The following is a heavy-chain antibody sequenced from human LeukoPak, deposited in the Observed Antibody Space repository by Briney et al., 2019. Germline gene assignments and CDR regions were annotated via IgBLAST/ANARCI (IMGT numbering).Heavy chain of an antibody. Sequence: PGRSLRLSCAASGFTFSSYAMHWVRQAPGKGLEWVAVISYDGSNKYYADSVKGRFTISRDNSKNTLYLQMNSLRAEDTAVYYCARDYYYDSSDLGADYWGQGTLDTVSS. J-gene: IGHJ4*02. D-gene: IGHD3-22*01. CDR2: ISYDGSNK. CDR1: GFTFSSYA. V-gene: IGHV3-30-3*01. CDR3: ARDYYYDSSDLGADY.